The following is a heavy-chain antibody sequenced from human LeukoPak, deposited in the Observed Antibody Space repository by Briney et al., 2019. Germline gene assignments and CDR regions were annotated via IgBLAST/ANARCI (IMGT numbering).Heavy chain of an antibody. CDR2: ISWNGGTI. D-gene: IGHD4-11*01. Sequence: GGSLRLSCAASGFTFDDYGLSWVRQVPGKGLEWVSGISWNGGTINYADSVRGRFTISRDNAKNSLYLRMDGLRAEDTALYYCATNSNYMRDFDYWGQGTLVTVSS. CDR3: ATNSNYMRDFDY. J-gene: IGHJ4*02. V-gene: IGHV3-20*04. CDR1: GFTFDDYG.